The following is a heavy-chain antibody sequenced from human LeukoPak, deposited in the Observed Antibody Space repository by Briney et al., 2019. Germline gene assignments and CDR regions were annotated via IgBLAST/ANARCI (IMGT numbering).Heavy chain of an antibody. CDR3: ARGSIVGATFDYFDY. D-gene: IGHD1-26*01. Sequence: ASPKVSCKASRYTFTGYYIHWVRQAPGQGLEWMGWINPNSGGTNYAQKFQGRVTMTRDTSISTAYMDLSRLRSEDTAVYYCARGSIVGATFDYFDYWGKGTLVTVSS. CDR1: RYTFTGYY. J-gene: IGHJ4*02. CDR2: INPNSGGT. V-gene: IGHV1-2*02.